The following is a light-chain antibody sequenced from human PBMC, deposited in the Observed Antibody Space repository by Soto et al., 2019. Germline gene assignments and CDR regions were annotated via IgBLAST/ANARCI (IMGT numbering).Light chain of an antibody. CDR2: EVS. Sequence: QSAPTQPPSASGSPGQSVTISCTGTSSDVGGYNYVSWYLQHPGKAPKLIIYEVSERPSGVPHRFSGSKSGNTASLTVSGLQGEDEADYYCTSYAGSTPVVFGGGTKVTVL. CDR1: SSDVGGYNY. CDR3: TSYAGSTPVV. J-gene: IGLJ2*01. V-gene: IGLV2-8*01.